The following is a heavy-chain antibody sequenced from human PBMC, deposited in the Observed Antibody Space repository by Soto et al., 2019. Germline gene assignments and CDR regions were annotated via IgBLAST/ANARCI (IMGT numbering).Heavy chain of an antibody. CDR3: ARSQEVVVVPAAPIDY. CDR1: GYTFSNYY. Sequence: ASVKVSCKTSGYTFSNYYINWVRQAPGQGLEWMGRINPSGGGTSYAQKFQGRVTMTRVTSTSTVYMDLSSLRSEDTAVYYCARSQEVVVVPAAPIDYWGQGTLVTVSS. V-gene: IGHV1-46*01. J-gene: IGHJ4*02. CDR2: INPSGGGT. D-gene: IGHD2-2*01.